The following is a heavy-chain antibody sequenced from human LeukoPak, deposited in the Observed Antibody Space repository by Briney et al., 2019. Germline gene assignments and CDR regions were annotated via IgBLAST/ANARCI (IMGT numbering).Heavy chain of an antibody. V-gene: IGHV1-69*05. D-gene: IGHD1-26*01. CDR3: ARYAYSGSHDAAFDI. CDR1: DYDFINYG. Sequence: SVKVSCKASDYDFINYGISWVRQAPGQGLEWMGRIIPIFGTANYAQKFQGRVTITTDESTSTAYMELSSLRSEDTAVYYCARYAYSGSHDAAFDIWGQGTMVTVSS. J-gene: IGHJ3*02. CDR2: IIPIFGTA.